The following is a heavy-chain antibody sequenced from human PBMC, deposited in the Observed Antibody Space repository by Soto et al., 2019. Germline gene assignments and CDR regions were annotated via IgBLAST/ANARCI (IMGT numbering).Heavy chain of an antibody. CDR3: AREPFLPKARNDY. V-gene: IGHV4-59*01. J-gene: IGHJ4*02. Sequence: SETLSLTCTVSGGSISSYYWSWIRQPPGKGLEWIGYIYYSGSTNYNPSLKSRVTISVDTSKNQFSLKLSSVTAADTAVYYCAREPFLPKARNDYWGQGALVTVSS. D-gene: IGHD3-3*01. CDR2: IYYSGST. CDR1: GGSISSYY.